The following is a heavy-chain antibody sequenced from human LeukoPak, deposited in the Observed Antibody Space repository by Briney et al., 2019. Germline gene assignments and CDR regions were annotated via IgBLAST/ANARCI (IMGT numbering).Heavy chain of an antibody. CDR1: GFTFSSYW. Sequence: GGSLRLSCAASGFTFSSYWMHWVRQAPGKGLVWVPRINSDGSSTSYADSVKGRFTISGDNAKNTLYLQMNSLRAEDTAVYYCAREGGDFWSGYLGLDYWGQGTLVTVSS. CDR3: AREGGDFWSGYLGLDY. V-gene: IGHV3-74*01. J-gene: IGHJ4*02. CDR2: INSDGSST. D-gene: IGHD3-3*01.